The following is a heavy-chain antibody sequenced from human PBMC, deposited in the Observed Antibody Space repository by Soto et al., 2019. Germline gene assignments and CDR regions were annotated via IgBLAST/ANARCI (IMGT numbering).Heavy chain of an antibody. CDR3: ACGGSGSYRSYWFDP. Sequence: EVQLVQSGAEVKKPGESLKISSKGSGYTFTNYWIGWVRQMPGKGLEWMGIIYPGNSDTTYSQSFQGQVTMLADKSISTAYLQWSSLKASDTAVYYCACGGSGSYRSYWFDPWGQGTLVTVSS. CDR1: GYTFTNYW. V-gene: IGHV5-51*03. J-gene: IGHJ5*02. CDR2: IYPGNSDT. D-gene: IGHD3-10*01.